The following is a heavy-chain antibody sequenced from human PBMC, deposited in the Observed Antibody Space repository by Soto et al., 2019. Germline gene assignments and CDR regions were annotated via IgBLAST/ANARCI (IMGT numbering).Heavy chain of an antibody. CDR3: AREEYSSSISAGMDV. J-gene: IGHJ6*02. CDR1: GFTFSSYS. CDR2: ISSSSSYI. D-gene: IGHD6-6*01. Sequence: EVQLVESGGGLVKPGGSLRLSCAASGFTFSSYSMNWVRQAPGKGLEWVSSISSSSSYIYYADSVKGRFTISRDNAKNSLYLQMNSLRAEDTAVYYCAREEYSSSISAGMDVWGQGTTVTVSS. V-gene: IGHV3-21*01.